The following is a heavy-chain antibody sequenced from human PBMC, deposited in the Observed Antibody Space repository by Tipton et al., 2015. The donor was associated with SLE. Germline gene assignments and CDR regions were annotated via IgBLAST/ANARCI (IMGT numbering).Heavy chain of an antibody. J-gene: IGHJ5*02. Sequence: TLSLTCAVYGGSFSGNYWSWIRQPPGEGLEWIGEVNHTGGANYNPSLKSRVTISVDTSKNQFSLKLSSVTAADTAVYYCARESAAAGTRWFDPWGQGTLVTVS. V-gene: IGHV4-34*01. CDR1: GGSFSGNY. CDR2: VNHTGGA. D-gene: IGHD6-13*01. CDR3: ARESAAAGTRWFDP.